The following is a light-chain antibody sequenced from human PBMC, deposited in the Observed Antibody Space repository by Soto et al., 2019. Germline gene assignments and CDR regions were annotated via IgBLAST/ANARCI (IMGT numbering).Light chain of an antibody. CDR3: QQYNNWAGT. Sequence: EIVLTQSPGTLSVSPGERATLSCRASQSVSSKLAWYQQKPGQAPRLLFYGASTGATGIPARFSGSGSETEFTLFISSLQSEDFAGYYCQQYNNWAGTFGQGTKVDIK. V-gene: IGKV3-15*01. CDR1: QSVSSK. J-gene: IGKJ1*01. CDR2: GAS.